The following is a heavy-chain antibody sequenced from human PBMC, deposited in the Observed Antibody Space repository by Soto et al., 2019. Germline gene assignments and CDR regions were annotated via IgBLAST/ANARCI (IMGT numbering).Heavy chain of an antibody. V-gene: IGHV4-39*01. J-gene: IGHJ4*02. Sequence: QLQLQESGPGLVKPSETLSLTCTVSGGSISSSSYYWGWIRQPPGKGLEWIGSIYYSGSTYYNPSLKSRVTISVDTSRNQFSLKLSSVTAADTAVYYCARIPYGCGLGWVDYWGQGTLVTVSS. D-gene: IGHD6-19*01. CDR1: GGSISSSSYY. CDR2: IYYSGST. CDR3: ARIPYGCGLGWVDY.